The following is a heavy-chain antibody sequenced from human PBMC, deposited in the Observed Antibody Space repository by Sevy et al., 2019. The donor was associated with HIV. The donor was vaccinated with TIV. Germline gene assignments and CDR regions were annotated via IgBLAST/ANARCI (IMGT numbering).Heavy chain of an antibody. J-gene: IGHJ6*03. CDR3: ARDALRFLEWLLSWEEWGYYYYYYMDV. V-gene: IGHV1-18*01. CDR1: GYTFTSYG. CDR2: ISAYNGNT. D-gene: IGHD3-3*01. Sequence: ASVKVSCKASGYTFTSYGISWVRQAPGQGLEWMGWISAYNGNTNYAQKLQGRVTMTTDTSTSTAYMELRSLRSDDTAVYYCARDALRFLEWLLSWEEWGYYYYYYMDVWGKGTTVTVSS.